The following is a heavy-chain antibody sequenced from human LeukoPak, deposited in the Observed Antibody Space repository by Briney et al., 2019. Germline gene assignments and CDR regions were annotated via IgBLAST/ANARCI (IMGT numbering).Heavy chain of an antibody. CDR1: GFTFSAYG. Sequence: GTSLRLSCAASGFTFSAYGMHWVRQAPGKGPEWVALIWHDGSNENYADSVRGRFTISRDNSKNTLYLQITSPRADDTAVYYCARWSQYSGGGWYELDYWGQGTRVTVSS. D-gene: IGHD6-19*01. CDR3: ARWSQYSGGGWYELDY. CDR2: IWHDGSNE. J-gene: IGHJ4*02. V-gene: IGHV3-33*01.